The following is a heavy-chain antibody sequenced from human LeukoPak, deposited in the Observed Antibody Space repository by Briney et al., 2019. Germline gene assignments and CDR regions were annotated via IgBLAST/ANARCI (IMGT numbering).Heavy chain of an antibody. J-gene: IGHJ3*02. CDR1: GFTFSSYA. Sequence: GGSLRLSCAASGFTFSSYAMSWVRQAPGKGLEWVSAISGSGGSTYYADSVKGRFTISRDNSKNTLYLQMNSLRAEDTAVYYCAKSHRQLRYFDWLSVWRDAFDIWGQGTMVTVSS. V-gene: IGHV3-23*01. CDR2: ISGSGGST. CDR3: AKSHRQLRYFDWLSVWRDAFDI. D-gene: IGHD3-9*01.